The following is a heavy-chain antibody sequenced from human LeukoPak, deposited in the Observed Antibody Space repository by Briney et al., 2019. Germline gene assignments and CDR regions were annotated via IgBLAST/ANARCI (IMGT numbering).Heavy chain of an antibody. J-gene: IGHJ4*02. D-gene: IGHD3-22*01. CDR1: GFTFDDYA. Sequence: GGSLRLSCAASGFTFDDYAMHWVRQAPGKGLEWVSGISWNSGSIGYADSVKGRFTISRDNAKNSLYLQMNSLRAEDTALYYCAKGMSYYDSSGYSPLDYWGQGTLVTVSS. CDR2: ISWNSGSI. V-gene: IGHV3-9*01. CDR3: AKGMSYYDSSGYSPLDY.